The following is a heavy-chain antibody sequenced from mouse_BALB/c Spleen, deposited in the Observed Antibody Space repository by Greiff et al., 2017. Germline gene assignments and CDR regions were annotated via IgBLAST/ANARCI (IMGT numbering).Heavy chain of an antibody. V-gene: IGHV1S81*02. CDR3: ARVEYYDYGGFAY. D-gene: IGHD2-4*01. CDR2: INPSNGRT. Sequence: VQLQQPGAELVKPGASVKLSCKASGYTFTSYWMHWVKQRPGQGLEWIGEINPSNGRTNYNEKFKSKATLTVDKSSSTAYMQRSSLTSEDSAVYYCARVEYYDYGGFAYWGQGTLVTVSA. CDR1: GYTFTSYW. J-gene: IGHJ3*01.